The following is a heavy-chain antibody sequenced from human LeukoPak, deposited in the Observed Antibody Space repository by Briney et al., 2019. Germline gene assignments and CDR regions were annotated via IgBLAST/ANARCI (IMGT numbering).Heavy chain of an antibody. CDR3: ARGGYSYGSFRLYFDY. D-gene: IGHD5-18*01. V-gene: IGHV4-34*01. Sequence: SETLSLTCAVYGGSFSGYYWSWIRQPPGKGLEWIGEINHSGSTNYNPSLKSRVTISVDTSKNQFSLKLNSVTAADTAVYYCARGGYSYGSFRLYFDYWGQGTLVTVSS. J-gene: IGHJ4*02. CDR2: INHSGST. CDR1: GGSFSGYY.